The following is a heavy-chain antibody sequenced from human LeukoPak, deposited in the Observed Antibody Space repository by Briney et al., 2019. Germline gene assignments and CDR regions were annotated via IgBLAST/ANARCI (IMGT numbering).Heavy chain of an antibody. CDR2: IYSGGST. D-gene: IGHD3-16*01. V-gene: IGHV3-66*01. Sequence: GGSLRLSCAASGFTVSSNYMSWVRQAPGKGLEWVSVIYSGGSTYYADSVKGRFTISRDNSKSTLYLQMNSLRAEDTAVYYCARDFDSWGIYYFDYWGQGTLVTVSS. CDR1: GFTVSSNY. J-gene: IGHJ4*02. CDR3: ARDFDSWGIYYFDY.